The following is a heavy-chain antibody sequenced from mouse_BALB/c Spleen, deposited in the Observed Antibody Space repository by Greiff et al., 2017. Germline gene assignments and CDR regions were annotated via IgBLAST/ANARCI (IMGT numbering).Heavy chain of an antibody. V-gene: IGHV1S135*01. Sequence: EVQRVESGPELVKPGASVKVSCKASGYAFTSYNMYWVKQSHGKSLEWIGYIDPYNGGTSYNQKFKGKATLTVDKSSSTAYMHLNSLTSEDSAVYYCARGNYGYGNAMDYWGQGTSVTVSS. CDR1: GYAFTSYN. CDR3: ARGNYGYGNAMDY. D-gene: IGHD1-2*01. J-gene: IGHJ4*01. CDR2: IDPYNGGT.